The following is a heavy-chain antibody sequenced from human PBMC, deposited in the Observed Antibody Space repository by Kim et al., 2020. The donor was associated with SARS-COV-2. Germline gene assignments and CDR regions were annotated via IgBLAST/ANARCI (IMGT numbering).Heavy chain of an antibody. CDR1: GGSISSYY. J-gene: IGHJ4*02. CDR3: ARSYYDIFPSYYFDY. CDR2: IYYSGST. Sequence: SETLSLTCTVSGGSISSYYWSWIRQPPGKGLEWIGYIYYSGSTNYNPSLKSRVTISVDTSKNQFSLKLSSVTAADTAVYYCARSYYDIFPSYYFDYWGQG. D-gene: IGHD3-9*01. V-gene: IGHV4-59*01.